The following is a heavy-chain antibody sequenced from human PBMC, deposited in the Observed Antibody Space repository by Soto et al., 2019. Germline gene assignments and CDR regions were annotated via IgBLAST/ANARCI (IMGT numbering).Heavy chain of an antibody. J-gene: IGHJ3*02. Sequence: PGGSLRLSCAASGFTFSSYWMSWVRQAPGKGLEWVANIKQDGSEKYYVDSVKGRFTISRDNAKNSLYLQMNSLRAEDTAVYYCARLRPDYGDFAVAFDIWGQGTMVTVSS. CDR1: GFTFSSYW. V-gene: IGHV3-7*01. D-gene: IGHD4-17*01. CDR3: ARLRPDYGDFAVAFDI. CDR2: IKQDGSEK.